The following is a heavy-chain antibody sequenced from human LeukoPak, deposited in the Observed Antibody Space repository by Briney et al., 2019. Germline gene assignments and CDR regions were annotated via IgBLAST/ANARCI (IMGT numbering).Heavy chain of an antibody. CDR1: GYTLTELS. D-gene: IGHD3-22*01. CDR3: ATATPMIVPDAFDI. J-gene: IGHJ3*02. CDR2: FDPEDGET. V-gene: IGHV1-24*01. Sequence: GASVKVSCKVSGYTLTELSMHWVRQAPGKGLEWMGGFDPEDGETIYAQKFQGRVTMTEDTSTDTAYMELSSLRSEDTAVYYCATATPMIVPDAFDIWGQGTMVTVSS.